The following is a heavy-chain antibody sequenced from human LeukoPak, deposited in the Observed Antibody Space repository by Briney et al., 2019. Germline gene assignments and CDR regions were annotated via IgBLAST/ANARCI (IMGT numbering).Heavy chain of an antibody. CDR3: AKDRMYYYDSSGRPYNWCDP. CDR2: IYSGGST. V-gene: IGHV3-53*01. D-gene: IGHD3-22*01. CDR1: GFTVSSNY. J-gene: IGHJ5*02. Sequence: PGGSLRLSCAASGFTVSSNYMSGVRQAPGKGLERGSVIYSGGSTYYADPVKSRFTISRDNSKNTLYLQMNSLRAEDTAVYYCAKDRMYYYDSSGRPYNWCDPWGQGTLVTVSS.